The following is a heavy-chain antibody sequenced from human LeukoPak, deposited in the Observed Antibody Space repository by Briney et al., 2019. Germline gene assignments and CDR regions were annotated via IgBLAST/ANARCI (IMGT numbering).Heavy chain of an antibody. V-gene: IGHV4-34*01. J-gene: IGHJ4*02. D-gene: IGHD1-14*01. Sequence: SETLSLTCAVYGGSSSGYYCSWIRQPPGKGLEWIGEINHSGSTNYNPSLKSRVTISVDTSKNQFSLKLSSVTAADTAVYYCASRFSGRKARDHWRQGTLVTVSS. CDR3: ASRFSGRKARDH. CDR2: INHSGST. CDR1: GGSSSGYY.